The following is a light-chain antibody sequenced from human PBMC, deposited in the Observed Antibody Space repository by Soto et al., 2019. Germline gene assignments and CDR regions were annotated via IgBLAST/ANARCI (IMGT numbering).Light chain of an antibody. J-gene: IGKJ2*01. CDR1: QTVSNNH. V-gene: IGKV3-20*01. CDR3: QQYDTSPYT. Sequence: EIVLTQSPGTLSLSPGERATLSCRASQTVSNNHLAWYQQKPGQAPRLLIYGTSNRATVIPGRFGGSGSGTDFTLTISRLEPEDFAVFHCQQYDTSPYTFGQGTKLEI. CDR2: GTS.